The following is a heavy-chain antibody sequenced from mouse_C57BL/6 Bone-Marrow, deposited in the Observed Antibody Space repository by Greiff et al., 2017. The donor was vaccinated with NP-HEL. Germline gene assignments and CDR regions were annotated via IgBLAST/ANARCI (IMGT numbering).Heavy chain of an antibody. CDR3: TREGGYYRPARDY. CDR2: ISSGGDYI. D-gene: IGHD1-1*01. V-gene: IGHV5-9-1*02. CDR1: GFTFSSYA. J-gene: IGHJ4*01. Sequence: EVKLVESGAGLVKPGGSLKLSCAASGFTFSSYAMSWVRQTPEKRLEWVAYISSGGDYIYYADTVKGRFTISRDTARNTLYLQMSSLKSEDTAMYYCTREGGYYRPARDYWGQGTSVTVSA.